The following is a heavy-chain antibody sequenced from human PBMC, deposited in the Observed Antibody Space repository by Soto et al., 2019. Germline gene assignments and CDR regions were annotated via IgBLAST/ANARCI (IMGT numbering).Heavy chain of an antibody. D-gene: IGHD3-10*01. CDR2: ISSSGSTI. Sequence: EVQLVESGGGLVQPGGSLRLSCAASGFTFSSYEMNWVRQAPGKGLEWVSYISSSGSTIYYADSVKGRFTISRDNAKNSLYLQMNSLRAEDTAVYYCARIQYYGSGENNYGMDVWGQGTTVTVSS. CDR3: ARIQYYGSGENNYGMDV. J-gene: IGHJ6*02. V-gene: IGHV3-48*03. CDR1: GFTFSSYE.